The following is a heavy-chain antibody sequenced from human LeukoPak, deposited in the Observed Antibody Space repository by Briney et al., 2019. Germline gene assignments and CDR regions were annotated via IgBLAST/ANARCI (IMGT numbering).Heavy chain of an antibody. CDR2: IIPIFGTA. V-gene: IGHV1-69*05. Sequence: ASVKVSCKASGGTFSSYAISWVRQAPGQGLEWMGGIIPIFGTANYAQKFQGKVTITTDESTSTAYMELSSLRSEDTAVYYCARDNNYYDSSGYSVRALGYWGQGTLVTVSS. CDR1: GGTFSSYA. J-gene: IGHJ4*02. D-gene: IGHD3-22*01. CDR3: ARDNNYYDSSGYSVRALGY.